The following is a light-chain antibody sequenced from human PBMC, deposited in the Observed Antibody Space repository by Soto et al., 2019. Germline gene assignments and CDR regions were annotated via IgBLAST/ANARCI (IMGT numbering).Light chain of an antibody. CDR2: GAS. J-gene: IGKJ1*01. V-gene: IGKV3-20*01. CDR1: QTVDHAY. CDR3: EQYGNSPWT. Sequence: VLTQSPGTLSLSLGDRATLSCRASQTVDHAYVDWYQPRPGQPPSLLIYGASTRATDIPERFSGSGSGTEFTLTISRLEPEDSAVYYCEQYGNSPWTFGQGNKVEIK.